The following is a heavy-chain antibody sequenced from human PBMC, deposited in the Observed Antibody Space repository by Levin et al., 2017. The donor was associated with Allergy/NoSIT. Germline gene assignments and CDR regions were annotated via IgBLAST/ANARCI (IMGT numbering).Heavy chain of an antibody. Sequence: SLKISCAASGFTFDVYAMHWVRQAPGKGLEWVSGISWNSGSIGYADSVKGRFTISRDNAKNSLYLQMNSLRTEDTALYYCARDNIGLPDAFDIWGQGTMVIVSS. J-gene: IGHJ3*02. CDR3: ARDNIGLPDAFDI. V-gene: IGHV3-9*01. D-gene: IGHD3-10*01. CDR2: ISWNSGSI. CDR1: GFTFDVYA.